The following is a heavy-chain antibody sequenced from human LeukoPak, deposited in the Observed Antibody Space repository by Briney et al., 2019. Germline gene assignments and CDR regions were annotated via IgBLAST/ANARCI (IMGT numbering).Heavy chain of an antibody. Sequence: GGSLRLSCAASGFTFTTYSMIWVRQAPGKGLEWVANIKQDGSEKYYVDSAKGRFTISRDNAKNSLYLQMNSLRAEDTAVYYCATDLGSSRPNFWGQGILVTVSS. V-gene: IGHV3-7*01. D-gene: IGHD6-13*01. CDR1: GFTFTTYS. J-gene: IGHJ4*02. CDR2: IKQDGSEK. CDR3: ATDLGSSRPNF.